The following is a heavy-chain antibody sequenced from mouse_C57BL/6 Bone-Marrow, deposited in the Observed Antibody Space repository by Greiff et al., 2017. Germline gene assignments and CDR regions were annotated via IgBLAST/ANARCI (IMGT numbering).Heavy chain of an antibody. J-gene: IGHJ4*01. CDR3: ARYSNYYAMDY. V-gene: IGHV5-17*01. CDR2: ISSGSSTI. D-gene: IGHD2-5*01. Sequence: EVNVVESGGGLVKPGGSLKLSCAASGFTFSDYGMHWVRQAPEKGLEWVAYISSGSSTIYYADTVKGRFTISRDNAKNTLFLQMTSLRSEDTAMYYCARYSNYYAMDYWGQGTSVTVSS. CDR1: GFTFSDYG.